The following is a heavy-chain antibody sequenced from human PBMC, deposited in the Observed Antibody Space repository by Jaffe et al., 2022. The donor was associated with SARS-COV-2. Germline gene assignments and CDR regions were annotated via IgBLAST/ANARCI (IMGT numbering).Heavy chain of an antibody. CDR3: ARPPRGNLDSFDI. CDR2: IFYRGTT. CDR1: GGSISSSFY. Sequence: QLQLQETGPGLVRPSETLSLTCAVSGGSISSSFYWGWIRQTPGKGLEWIGSIFYRGTTYYNPSLKSRATISVDTSKNQFSLKLSSVTAADTAIYYCARPPRGNLDSFDIWGQGTMVTVSA. J-gene: IGHJ3*02. V-gene: IGHV4-39*01.